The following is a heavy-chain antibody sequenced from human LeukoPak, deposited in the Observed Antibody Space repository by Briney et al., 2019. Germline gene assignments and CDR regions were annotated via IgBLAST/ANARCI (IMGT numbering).Heavy chain of an antibody. CDR1: GGTFSSYA. D-gene: IGHD3-22*01. CDR3: ARVAVVITDYYGMDV. CDR2: IIPIFSTA. J-gene: IGHJ6*02. V-gene: IGHV1-69*01. Sequence: ASVKVSCKASGGTFSSYAISWVRQAPGQGLEWMGGIIPIFSTANYAQKFQGRVTITADESTSTAYMELSSLRSEDTAVYYCARVAVVITDYYGMDVWGQGTMVTVSS.